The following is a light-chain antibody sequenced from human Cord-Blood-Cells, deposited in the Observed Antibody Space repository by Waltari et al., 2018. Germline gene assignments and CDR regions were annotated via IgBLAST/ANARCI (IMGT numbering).Light chain of an antibody. Sequence: QSALTQPASVSGSPGQSITISCTGTSSDVGGYNYVSWYQQHPGKAPKLMIFEVSKRPSGVSNRFSGSKSGNTASLTISGLQAEDEGDYYCSSYTSSSTLGVFGGGTKLTVL. CDR2: EVS. CDR3: SSYTSSSTLGV. CDR1: SSDVGGYNY. V-gene: IGLV2-14*01. J-gene: IGLJ3*02.